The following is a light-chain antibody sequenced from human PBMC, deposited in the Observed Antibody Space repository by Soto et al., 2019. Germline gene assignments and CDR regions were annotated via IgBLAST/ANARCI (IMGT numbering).Light chain of an antibody. J-gene: IGKJ5*01. V-gene: IGKV1-39*01. CDR2: SKS. Sequence: IQLTQSPSSLSASVVDRVTITCRASQSISNYLNWYQQVPGKAPKLLIYSKSTLQSGVPSRFSGSGSGTDFTLTISSLQPEDFATYYCQQCYNTPQTFGQGTRLEIK. CDR1: QSISNY. CDR3: QQCYNTPQT.